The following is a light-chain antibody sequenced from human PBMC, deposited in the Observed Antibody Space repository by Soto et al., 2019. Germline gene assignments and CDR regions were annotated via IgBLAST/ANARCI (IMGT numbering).Light chain of an antibody. CDR1: QSVSSN. Sequence: EIVMTQSPATLSVSPGERATLSCRASQSVSSNLAWYQQEPGQAPRLLIYRASSRATGIPDRFSGSGSGTDFTLTISRLEPEDFAVYCCQQFDGSLWTFGPGTKVDIK. V-gene: IGKV3-20*01. CDR3: QQFDGSLWT. CDR2: RAS. J-gene: IGKJ1*01.